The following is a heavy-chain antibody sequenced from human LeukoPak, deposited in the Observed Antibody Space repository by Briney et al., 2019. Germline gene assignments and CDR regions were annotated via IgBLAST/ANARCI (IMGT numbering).Heavy chain of an antibody. CDR3: ARVGSSGWSA. CDR2: INHSGST. CDR1: GGSFSGYY. J-gene: IGHJ5*02. D-gene: IGHD6-19*01. V-gene: IGHV4-34*01. Sequence: SETLSLTCAVYGGSFSGYYWSWIRQPPGKGLEWIGEINHSGSTNYNPSLKSRVTMSVDTSKNQFSLKLSSVTAADTAVYYCARVGSSGWSAWGQGTLVTVSS.